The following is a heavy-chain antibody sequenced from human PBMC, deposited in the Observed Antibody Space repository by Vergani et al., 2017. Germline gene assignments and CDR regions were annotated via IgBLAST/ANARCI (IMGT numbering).Heavy chain of an antibody. CDR2: INPSGGST. V-gene: IGHV1-46*03. Sequence: QVQLVQSGAEVKKPGASVKVSCKASGYTFTSYYMHWVRQAPGQGLEWMGIINPSGGSTSYAQKFQGRVTMTRDTSTSTVYMELSSLRSEDTAVYYCARGGYCSGGSCYVSYYYYGMDVWGKGTTVTVSS. J-gene: IGHJ6*04. D-gene: IGHD2-15*01. CDR3: ARGGYCSGGSCYVSYYYYGMDV. CDR1: GYTFTSYY.